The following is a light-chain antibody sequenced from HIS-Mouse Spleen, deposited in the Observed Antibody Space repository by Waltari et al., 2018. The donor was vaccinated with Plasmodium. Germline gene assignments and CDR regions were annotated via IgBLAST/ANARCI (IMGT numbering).Light chain of an antibody. CDR1: QSVSSN. CDR2: GAA. V-gene: IGKV3-15*01. J-gene: IGKJ3*01. CDR3: QQYNNWSFT. Sequence: EIVMTQSPATLSVSPGERATLSCRASQSVSSNLAWYQQKPGQAPRLLIYGAATRATGIPARCSGSGSGTEFTLTISSLQSEDFAGYYCQQYNNWSFTFGPGTKVDIK.